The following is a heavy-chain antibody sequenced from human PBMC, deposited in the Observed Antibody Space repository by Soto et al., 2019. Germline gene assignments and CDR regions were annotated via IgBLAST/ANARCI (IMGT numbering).Heavy chain of an antibody. J-gene: IGHJ3*02. V-gene: IGHV5-51*01. CDR3: ATQMTTSQDAFDI. CDR1: GYVFTAYW. Sequence: GESLKISCKTSGYVFTAYWIGWVRQMPGKGLEWMGIIYPGGDSDTRYSQSSQGQVTISADKSITTAYLQWNSLKASDTAMYYCATQMTTSQDAFDIWGQGTMVTVSS. D-gene: IGHD4-4*01. CDR2: IYPGGDSDT.